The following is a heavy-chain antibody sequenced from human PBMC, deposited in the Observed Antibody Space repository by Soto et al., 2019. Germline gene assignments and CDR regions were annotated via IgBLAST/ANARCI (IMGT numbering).Heavy chain of an antibody. D-gene: IGHD3-10*01. Sequence: ASVKVSCKASGYTFTGHYMHWVRQAPGQGLEWMGWINPNSVGTNYAQKFQGRVTMTRDTSISTAYMELSRLRSDDTAVYYCAREPLVRAAHGFDIWGQGTMVTVS. CDR2: INPNSVGT. V-gene: IGHV1-2*02. CDR1: GYTFTGHY. J-gene: IGHJ3*02. CDR3: AREPLVRAAHGFDI.